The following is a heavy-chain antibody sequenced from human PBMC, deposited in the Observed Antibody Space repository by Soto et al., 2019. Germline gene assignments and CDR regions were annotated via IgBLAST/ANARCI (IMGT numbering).Heavy chain of an antibody. Sequence: PSETLSLTCTVSGGSISSYYWSWIRQPPGKGLEWIGYIYYSGSTNYNPSLKSRVTISADTSKNQFSLKLSSVTAADTAVYYCARGGREDYDFWSGYPTPFLDYWGQGTLVXVSS. J-gene: IGHJ4*02. CDR1: GGSISSYY. CDR2: IYYSGST. V-gene: IGHV4-59*01. CDR3: ARGGREDYDFWSGYPTPFLDY. D-gene: IGHD3-3*01.